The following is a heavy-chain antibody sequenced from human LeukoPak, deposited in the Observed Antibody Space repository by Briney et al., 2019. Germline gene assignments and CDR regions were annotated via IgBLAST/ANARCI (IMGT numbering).Heavy chain of an antibody. CDR1: GFTFDVYA. D-gene: IGHD4-17*01. Sequence: QSGGSLRLLCAACGFTFDVYAMHWVRQAPGKGLEWVSGISWNSGSIGYADSVKGRFTISRDNAKNSLYLQMNSLRAEDAALYYCAKGSTTVTKYYFDYWGQGTLVTVSS. CDR2: ISWNSGSI. J-gene: IGHJ4*02. CDR3: AKGSTTVTKYYFDY. V-gene: IGHV3-9*01.